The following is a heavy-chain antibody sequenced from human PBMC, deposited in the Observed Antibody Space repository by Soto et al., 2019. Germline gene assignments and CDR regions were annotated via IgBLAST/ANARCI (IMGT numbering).Heavy chain of an antibody. D-gene: IGHD4-17*01. CDR2: IYPGDSDS. J-gene: IGHJ5*02. Sequence: GESLKISCEGSGYNFATYWIAWVRQMPGKGLEYMGIIYPGDSDSRYSPSFQGQVTFSADKSIGTAYLQWSSLKASDTAMYYCARHGFYGDYASNYFDPWGQGTLVTVSS. CDR3: ARHGFYGDYASNYFDP. V-gene: IGHV5-51*01. CDR1: GYNFATYW.